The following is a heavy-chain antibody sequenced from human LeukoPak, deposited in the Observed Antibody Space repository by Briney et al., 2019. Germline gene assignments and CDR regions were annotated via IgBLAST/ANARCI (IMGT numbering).Heavy chain of an antibody. V-gene: IGHV3-23*01. D-gene: IGHD2-15*01. CDR1: GFVFSSYA. J-gene: IGHJ4*02. CDR3: AKLPGRYCSGGSCYVDY. CDR2: ISGGSDST. Sequence: PGGSLRLSCAASGFVFSSYAMNWVRQAPGKGLEWVSAISGGSDSTYYADSVKGRFTISRDNSKNTLYLQMNSLRAEDAAVYYCAKLPGRYCSGGSCYVDYWGQGTLVTVSS.